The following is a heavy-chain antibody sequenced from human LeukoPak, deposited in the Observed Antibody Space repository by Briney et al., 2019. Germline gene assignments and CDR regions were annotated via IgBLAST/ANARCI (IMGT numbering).Heavy chain of an antibody. J-gene: IGHJ4*02. Sequence: GGSLRLSCAASGFTVSSNYMSWVRQAPGKGLEWVSAISGSGGSTYYADSVKGRFTISRDNSKNTLYLQMNSLRAEDTAVYYCAKVPGVVVITYFDYWGQGTLVTVSS. CDR2: ISGSGGST. CDR3: AKVPGVVVITYFDY. V-gene: IGHV3-23*01. CDR1: GFTVSSNY. D-gene: IGHD3-22*01.